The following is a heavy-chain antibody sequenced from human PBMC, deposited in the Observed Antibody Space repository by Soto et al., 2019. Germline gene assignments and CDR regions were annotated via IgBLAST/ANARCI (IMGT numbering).Heavy chain of an antibody. CDR1: GGSISSRSYY. CDR2: MYYSGST. D-gene: IGHD4-17*01. CDR3: VSRTVFFFIAFDM. J-gene: IGHJ3*02. Sequence: SETLSLTCTVSGGSISSRSYYWGWIRQPPGKGLEWIGSMYYSGSTYYNPSLKSRVTISVDTSKNQFSLKLRSVTAADTAVYYCVSRTVFFFIAFDMWGKGKMVTV. V-gene: IGHV4-39*01.